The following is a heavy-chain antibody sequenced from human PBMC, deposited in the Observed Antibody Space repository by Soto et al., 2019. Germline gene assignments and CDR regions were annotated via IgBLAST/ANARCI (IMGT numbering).Heavy chain of an antibody. CDR2: IYWSDDK. D-gene: IGHD3-16*01. V-gene: IGHV2-5*01. CDR3: AHSPWGAAPDY. CDR1: GFSLSARGVG. J-gene: IGHJ4*02. Sequence: QITLKESGPTLVKPTQTLTLTCTVSGFSLSARGVGVGWIRQPPGKALEWLALIYWSDDKRYTPSLKSRLTIPKDTSKNQVVLTMTNMDPVDTATYYCAHSPWGAAPDYWGQGTLVTVSS.